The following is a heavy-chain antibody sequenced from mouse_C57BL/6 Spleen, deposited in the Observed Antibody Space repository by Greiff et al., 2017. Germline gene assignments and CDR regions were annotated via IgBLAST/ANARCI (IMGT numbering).Heavy chain of an antibody. CDR1: GYTFTDYE. J-gene: IGHJ3*01. D-gene: IGHD1-1*01. Sequence: QVQLKESGAELVRPGASVTLSCKASGYTFTDYEMHWVKQTPVHGLEWIGAIDPETGGTAYNQKFKGKAILTADKSSSTAYMELRRLTSEDSAVYYCTRCPTTVEAWFAYWGQGTLVTVSA. CDR2: IDPETGGT. V-gene: IGHV1-15*01. CDR3: TRCPTTVEAWFAY.